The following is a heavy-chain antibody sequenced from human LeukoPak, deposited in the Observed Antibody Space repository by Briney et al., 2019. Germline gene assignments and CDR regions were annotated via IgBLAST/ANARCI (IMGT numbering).Heavy chain of an antibody. D-gene: IGHD2-15*01. J-gene: IGHJ5*02. CDR3: ARGSCSGGSCQRDNWFDP. CDR1: GYTFTSYG. Sequence: ASVKVSCTASGYTFTSYGISWVRQAPGQGLEWMGWISAYNGNTNYAQKLQGRVTMTTDTSTSTAYMELRSLRSDDTAVYYCARGSCSGGSCQRDNWFDPWGQGTLVTVSS. CDR2: ISAYNGNT. V-gene: IGHV1-18*01.